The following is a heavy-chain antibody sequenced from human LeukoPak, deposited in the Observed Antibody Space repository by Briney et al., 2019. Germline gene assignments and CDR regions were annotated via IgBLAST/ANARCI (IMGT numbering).Heavy chain of an antibody. Sequence: PGGSLRLSCAASGFTFSTYAIHWVRQAPGKGLEWVSYISSSSSTIYYADSVKGRFTISRDNAKNSLYLQMNSLRAEDTAVYYCAREQQLRYYYYMDVWGKGTTVTVSS. CDR3: AREQQLRYYYYMDV. CDR2: ISSSSSTI. D-gene: IGHD6-13*01. CDR1: GFTFSTYA. V-gene: IGHV3-48*01. J-gene: IGHJ6*03.